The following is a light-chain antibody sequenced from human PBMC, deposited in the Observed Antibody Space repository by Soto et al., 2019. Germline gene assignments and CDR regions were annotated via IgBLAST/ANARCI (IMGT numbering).Light chain of an antibody. J-gene: IGKJ4*01. CDR3: QQYNNWPLT. Sequence: IVMTQSPASLSVSPGERATLSCRASQSVSSNLAWHQQKPGQAPRLLIYAASTRATGIPARFSGSGSGTEFTVTISSLQSEDFAVYSCQQYNNWPLTFGGGTMVEIK. CDR2: AAS. V-gene: IGKV3-15*01. CDR1: QSVSSN.